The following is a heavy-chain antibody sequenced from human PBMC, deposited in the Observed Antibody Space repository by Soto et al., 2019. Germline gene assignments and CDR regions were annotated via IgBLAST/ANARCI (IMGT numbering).Heavy chain of an antibody. CDR3: AYRPCSGGSCYWFSYSGMDV. CDR1: GFSLSTSGVG. Sequence: QITLKESGPTLVKPTQTLTLTCTFSGFSLSTSGVGVAWIRQPPGKALEWLALIYWDDDKRYRPSLETRLTITKDTSKNQVVLTMTNMDSVETATYYCAYRPCSGGSCYWFSYSGMDVWGQGTTVTVSS. V-gene: IGHV2-5*02. CDR2: IYWDDDK. D-gene: IGHD2-15*01. J-gene: IGHJ6*02.